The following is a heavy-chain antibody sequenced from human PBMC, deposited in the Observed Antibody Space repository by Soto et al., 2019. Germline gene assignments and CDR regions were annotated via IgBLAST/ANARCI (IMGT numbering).Heavy chain of an antibody. CDR1: EYTFTGYY. CDR2: INPNSGGT. V-gene: IGHV1-2*02. Sequence: GASVKVSCKASEYTFTGYYIHWVRQAPGQGLEWMGWINPNSGGTNYAQKFQGRVTMTRDTPISTAYMELSRLRSDDTAVYYCARDNGGSSSEFDYWGQGTLVTVSS. J-gene: IGHJ4*02. CDR3: ARDNGGSSSEFDY. D-gene: IGHD1-26*01.